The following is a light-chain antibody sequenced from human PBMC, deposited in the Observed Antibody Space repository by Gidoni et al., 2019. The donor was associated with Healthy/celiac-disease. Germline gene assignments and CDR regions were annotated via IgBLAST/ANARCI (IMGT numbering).Light chain of an antibody. V-gene: IGLV8-61*01. CDR1: SGSVSTSYY. CDR2: RTN. J-gene: IGLJ3*02. CDR3: VLYMGSGSWV. Sequence: HTLVTQNPSFSVSPGGTVTLTCGFSSGSVSTSYYPSWYQQTPGQAPRTLIYRTNTRASGVPDRFSGSILGNKAALTITGAQADDESDYYCVLYMGSGSWVFGGGTKLTVL.